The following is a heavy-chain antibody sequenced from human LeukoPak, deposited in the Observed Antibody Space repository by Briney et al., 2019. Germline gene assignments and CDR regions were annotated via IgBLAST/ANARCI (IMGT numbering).Heavy chain of an antibody. CDR1: GFTLSSFG. V-gene: IGHV3-30*18. CDR3: AKDADTATIIYWYFDL. Sequence: PGGSLRLPCTASGFTLSSFGMHWVRQAPGKGLEWVAVISDDGSNTYYADSVKGRFTISRDNSKNTLYLQLNSLRTEDTAVYYCAKDADTATIIYWYFDLWGRGTLVTVSS. D-gene: IGHD5-18*01. CDR2: ISDDGSNT. J-gene: IGHJ2*01.